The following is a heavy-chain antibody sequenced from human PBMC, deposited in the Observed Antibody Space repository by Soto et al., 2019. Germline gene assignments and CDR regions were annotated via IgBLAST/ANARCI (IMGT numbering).Heavy chain of an antibody. J-gene: IGHJ5*02. V-gene: IGHV4-39*01. CDR1: GGSISSFTYY. CDR3: ARRERYYGSAGWFEP. CDR2: VYYNENT. D-gene: IGHD3-10*01. Sequence: SETLSFTCSVSGGSISSFTYYWGWIRQPPGKGLEWIGTVYYNENTYYNPSLKSRVTITVDTAKNQFSLNLRSVTAADTAMYFCARRERYYGSAGWFEPWPTGTLVTVSS.